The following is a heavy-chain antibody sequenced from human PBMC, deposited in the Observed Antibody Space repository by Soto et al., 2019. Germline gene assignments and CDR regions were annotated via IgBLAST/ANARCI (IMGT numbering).Heavy chain of an antibody. CDR1: GYTLNEVA. CDR2: FDPDEAET. V-gene: IGHV1-24*01. D-gene: IGHD4-17*01. Sequence: VQLVQSGAEVKKPGASVKVSCKVSGYTLNEVAMHWVRHAPGKGLEWLGGFDPDEAETNYAQHFQGRDTMTEDTSTDTVYMELSSLRSEDTALYFYTTYHGDYNFDHWGQGTLVTVSS. J-gene: IGHJ5*02. CDR3: TTYHGDYNFDH.